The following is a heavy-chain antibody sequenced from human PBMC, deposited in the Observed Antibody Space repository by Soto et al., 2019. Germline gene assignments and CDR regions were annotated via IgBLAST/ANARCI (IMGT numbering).Heavy chain of an antibody. Sequence: SVKVSCKASGGTFSSYAISWVRQAPGQGLEWMGGIIPIFGTANYAQKFQGRVTITADESTSTAYMELSSLRSEDTAVYYCARVRGPPHYDILTGYLNDWGEGTLATVPS. V-gene: IGHV1-69*13. J-gene: IGHJ4*02. CDR1: GGTFSSYA. CDR2: IIPIFGTA. D-gene: IGHD3-9*01. CDR3: ARVRGPPHYDILTGYLND.